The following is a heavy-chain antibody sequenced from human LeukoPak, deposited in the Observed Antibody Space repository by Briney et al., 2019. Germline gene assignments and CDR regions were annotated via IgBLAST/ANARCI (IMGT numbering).Heavy chain of an antibody. D-gene: IGHD3-10*01. J-gene: IGHJ4*02. CDR3: ARGYGSGVY. V-gene: IGHV3-30*04. Sequence: GRSLRLSCAASGFTFSSYAMHWVRQAPGKGLEWVAVISYDGSNKYYADSVKGRFTISRDNSKNTLYLQMNSLRAEDTAVYYCARGYGSGVYWGQGTLVTVSS. CDR1: GFTFSSYA. CDR2: ISYDGSNK.